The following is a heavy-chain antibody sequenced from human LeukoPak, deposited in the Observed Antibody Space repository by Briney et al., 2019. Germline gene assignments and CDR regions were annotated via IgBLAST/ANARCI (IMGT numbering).Heavy chain of an antibody. Sequence: GESLKISCKGSGYSITNYWIAWVRQMPGKGLEWMGIIYPADSDIRYSPSFQGQVTISADKSISTAYLQWSSLKASDTAMYYCARQEYCSGGSCYTWFDPWGQGTLVTVSS. CDR1: GYSITNYW. CDR2: IYPADSDI. J-gene: IGHJ5*02. D-gene: IGHD2-15*01. V-gene: IGHV5-51*01. CDR3: ARQEYCSGGSCYTWFDP.